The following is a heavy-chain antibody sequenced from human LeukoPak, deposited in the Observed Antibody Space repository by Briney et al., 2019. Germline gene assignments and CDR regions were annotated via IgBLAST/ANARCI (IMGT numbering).Heavy chain of an antibody. CDR2: IGAGGGST. Sequence: GGSLRLSCAASGFTFGSYAMSWVRQAPGKGLEWVSTIGAGGGSTYYADSVKGRCTISSDKSTNTVYLIMNSLRAEDTAVYYCAKAYCSGGSCYVRGFDYWGQGTLVTVSS. D-gene: IGHD2-15*01. J-gene: IGHJ4*02. V-gene: IGHV3-23*01. CDR1: GFTFGSYA. CDR3: AKAYCSGGSCYVRGFDY.